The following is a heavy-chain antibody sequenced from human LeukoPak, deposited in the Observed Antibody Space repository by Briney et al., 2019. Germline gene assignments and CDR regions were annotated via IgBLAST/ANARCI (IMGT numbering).Heavy chain of an antibody. CDR1: GGSISSSNW. CDR3: ARRAGIPPENWFDP. CDR2: IYHSGSA. Sequence: ASETLSLTCAVSGGSISSSNWWSWVRQPPGKGLEWIGEIYHSGSANYNPSLKSRVTISVDKSKNQFSLKLSSVTAADTAVYYCARRAGIPPENWFDPWGQGTLVTVSS. J-gene: IGHJ5*02. D-gene: IGHD5-18*01. V-gene: IGHV4-4*02.